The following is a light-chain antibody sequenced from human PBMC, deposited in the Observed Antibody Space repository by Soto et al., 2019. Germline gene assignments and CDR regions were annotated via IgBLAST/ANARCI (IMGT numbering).Light chain of an antibody. CDR3: QQYNKYPLFT. CDR1: QTVGTS. J-gene: IGKJ3*01. V-gene: IGKV3-15*01. Sequence: EVVLTQSPATLSVSPGERATLSCRASQTVGTSLAWYQQRPGQAPGLLIYGASTRATGIPARFSGSGYRSESTITTRNLPSDDFALNHCQQYNKYPLFTFGPGTRVD. CDR2: GAS.